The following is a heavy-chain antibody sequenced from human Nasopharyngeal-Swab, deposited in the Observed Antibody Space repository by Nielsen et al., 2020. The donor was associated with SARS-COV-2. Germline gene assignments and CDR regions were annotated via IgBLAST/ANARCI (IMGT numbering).Heavy chain of an antibody. Sequence: GESLKISCAASGFTFSSYAMHWVRQAPGKGLEWVAVISYDGSNKYYADSVKGRFTISRDNSKNTLYLQMNSLRAEDTAVYYCARDYYDSSGYYYFDYYYGMDVWGHGTAVIVSS. CDR1: GFTFSSYA. CDR2: ISYDGSNK. V-gene: IGHV3-30*04. CDR3: ARDYYDSSGYYYFDYYYGMDV. J-gene: IGHJ6*02. D-gene: IGHD3-22*01.